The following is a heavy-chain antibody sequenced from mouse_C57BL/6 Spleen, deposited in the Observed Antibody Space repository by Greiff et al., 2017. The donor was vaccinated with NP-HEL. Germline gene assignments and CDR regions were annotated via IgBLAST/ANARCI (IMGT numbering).Heavy chain of an antibody. V-gene: IGHV5-6*01. CDR2: ISSGGSYT. D-gene: IGHD2-3*01. Sequence: EVQLVESGGDLVKPGGSLKLSCAASGFTFSSYGMSWVRQTPEKRLEWVATISSGGSYTYYPDSVKGRFTISRDNAKNTLYLQMSSLKSEDTAMYYCARHDGPGAWFAYWGQGTLVTVSA. CDR3: ARHDGPGAWFAY. J-gene: IGHJ3*01. CDR1: GFTFSSYG.